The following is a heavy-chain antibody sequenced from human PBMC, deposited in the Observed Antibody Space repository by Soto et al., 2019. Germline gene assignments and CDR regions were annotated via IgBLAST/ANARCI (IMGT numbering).Heavy chain of an antibody. D-gene: IGHD6-13*01. CDR2: IIPILGIA. V-gene: IGHV1-69*08. Sequence: QVQLVQSGAEVKKPGSSVKVSCKASGGTFSSYTISWVRQAPGQGLEWMGRIIPILGIANYAQKFQGRVTITADKSTSTAYMELSSLRSEDTAVYYCARDSGYSSSWYFDYWGQGTLVTVSS. J-gene: IGHJ4*02. CDR3: ARDSGYSSSWYFDY. CDR1: GGTFSSYT.